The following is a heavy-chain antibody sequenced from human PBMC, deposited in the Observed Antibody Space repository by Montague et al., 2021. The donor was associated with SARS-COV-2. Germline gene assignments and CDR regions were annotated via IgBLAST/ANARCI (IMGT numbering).Heavy chain of an antibody. D-gene: IGHD2-2*02. Sequence: SECLSLACADHGTSFSGYYWNWIRQPPGKGLEWIGEINHGGSTKYSPSLKSRLTISADTSKNQFSLKLTSVAAADTAVYYCARLRDGAVPSPILGAGPYYSYYYMDVWGRGTTVTVSS. J-gene: IGHJ6*03. CDR2: INHGGST. CDR1: GTSFSGYY. V-gene: IGHV4-34*01. CDR3: ARLRDGAVPSPILGAGPYYSYYYMDV.